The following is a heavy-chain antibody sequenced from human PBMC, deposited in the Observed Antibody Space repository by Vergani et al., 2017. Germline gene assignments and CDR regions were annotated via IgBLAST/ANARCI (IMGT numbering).Heavy chain of an antibody. CDR3: ARDMDFWSGPGGWFDP. J-gene: IGHJ5*02. CDR1: GGSISSYY. V-gene: IGHV4-59*01. CDR2: IYYSGST. D-gene: IGHD3-3*01. Sequence: QVQLQESGPGLVKPSETLSLTCTVSGGSISSYYWRWIRQPPGKGLEWIGYIYYSGSTNYNPSLKSRVTISVDTSKNQFSLKLSSVTAADTAVYSCARDMDFWSGPGGWFDPWGQGTLVTVSS.